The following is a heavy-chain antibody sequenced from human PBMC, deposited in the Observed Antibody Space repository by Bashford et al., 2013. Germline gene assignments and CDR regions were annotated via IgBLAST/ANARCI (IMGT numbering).Heavy chain of an antibody. Sequence: RLSSAASRFTFSSYGDALGPARLQARGVEWVAVIWYDGSNEYNADSVKGRFTISRDNAKNSLYLQMNSLRAEDTAVYYCARDYYDSSSYFSGKFFQHWGQGTLVTVSS. V-gene: IGHV3-33*01. D-gene: IGHD3-22*01. J-gene: IGHJ1*01. CDR1: RFTFSSYG. CDR2: IWYDGSNE. CDR3: ARDYYDSSSYFSGKFFQH.